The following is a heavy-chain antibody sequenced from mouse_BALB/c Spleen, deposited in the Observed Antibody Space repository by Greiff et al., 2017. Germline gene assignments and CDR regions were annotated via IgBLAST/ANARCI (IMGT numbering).Heavy chain of an antibody. J-gene: IGHJ4*01. V-gene: IGHV3-6*02. CDR1: GYSITSGYY. Sequence: EVKLVESGPGLVKPSQSLSLTCSVTGYSITSGYYWNWIRQFPGNKLEWMGYISYDGSNNYNPSLKNRISITRDTSKNQFFLKLNSVTTEDTATYYCAREIGVRLREDAMDYWGQGTSVTVSS. CDR3: AREIGVRLREDAMDY. D-gene: IGHD1-2*01. CDR2: ISYDGSN.